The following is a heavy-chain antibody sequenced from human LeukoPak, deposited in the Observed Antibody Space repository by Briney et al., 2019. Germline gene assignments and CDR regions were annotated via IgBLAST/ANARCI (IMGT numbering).Heavy chain of an antibody. Sequence: GGSLRLSCAASGFTFSSYAMHWVRQAPGKGLEWVAVISYDGSNKYYADSVKGRFTISRDNSKNTLYLQMNSLRAEDTAVYYCAGDLGTYYFDYWGQGTLVTVSS. CDR1: GFTFSSYA. CDR3: AGDLGTYYFDY. CDR2: ISYDGSNK. J-gene: IGHJ4*02. V-gene: IGHV3-30-3*01.